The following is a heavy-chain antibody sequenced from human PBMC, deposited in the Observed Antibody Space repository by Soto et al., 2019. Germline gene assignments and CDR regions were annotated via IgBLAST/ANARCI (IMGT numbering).Heavy chain of an antibody. D-gene: IGHD3-16*02. V-gene: IGHV4-31*03. CDR1: GGSISSGGYY. CDR2: IYYSGST. CDR3: ATRWGGLSLYPVYFDY. J-gene: IGHJ4*02. Sequence: QVQLQESGPGLVKPSQTLSLTCTVSGGSISSGGYYWSWIRQHPGKGLEWIGYIYYSGSTYYNPSLKSRVTISVDTSKNQFSLKLSSVTAADTAVYYCATRWGGLSLYPVYFDYWGQGTLVTVSS.